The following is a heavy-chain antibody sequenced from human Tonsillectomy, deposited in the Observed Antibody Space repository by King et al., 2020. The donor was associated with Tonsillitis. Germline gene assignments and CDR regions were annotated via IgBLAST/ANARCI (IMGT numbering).Heavy chain of an antibody. Sequence: VQLVESGGGVVQPGGSLRLSCAASEFTFSDYGMHWVRQAPGKGLEWLAFIRYDGTYKYYADSVKGRFTISRDNSKNTLYLQKNSLRAEDTAVYYWAKGGQGFCGGECQKSRGAFDIWGQGTIVTVSS. CDR2: IRYDGTYK. J-gene: IGHJ3*02. CDR3: AKGGQGFCGGECQKSRGAFDI. D-gene: IGHD2-21*01. V-gene: IGHV3-30*02. CDR1: EFTFSDYG.